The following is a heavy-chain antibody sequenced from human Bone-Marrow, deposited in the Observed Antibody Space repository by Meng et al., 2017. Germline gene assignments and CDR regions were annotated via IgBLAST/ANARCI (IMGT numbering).Heavy chain of an antibody. Sequence: EVQLVESGGGLVQPGGSLRLSCAASGFIFSRYDMFWVRQASGQGLEWVSAIGTGGDTHYPDSVKGRFIISRENAKNSMYLQMNSLRAEDTAIYYCVDSNFDYWGQGTLVTVSS. J-gene: IGHJ4*02. D-gene: IGHD4-11*01. V-gene: IGHV3-13*01. CDR3: VDSNFDY. CDR2: IGTGGDT. CDR1: GFIFSRYD.